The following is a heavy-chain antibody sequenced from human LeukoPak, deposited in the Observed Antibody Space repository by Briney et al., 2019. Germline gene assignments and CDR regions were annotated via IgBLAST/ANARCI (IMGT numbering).Heavy chain of an antibody. CDR1: GFTLSTYS. J-gene: IGHJ6*03. CDR2: ISSSSSYI. Sequence: GGSLRLSCAASGFTLSTYSMNWVRQAPGKGLEWVSSISSSSSYIYYADSVKGRFTISRDNAKNSLYLQMNSLRAEDTAVYYCARQLYSSGSYYAPMDVWGKGTTVTVSS. D-gene: IGHD3-10*01. CDR3: ARQLYSSGSYYAPMDV. V-gene: IGHV3-21*01.